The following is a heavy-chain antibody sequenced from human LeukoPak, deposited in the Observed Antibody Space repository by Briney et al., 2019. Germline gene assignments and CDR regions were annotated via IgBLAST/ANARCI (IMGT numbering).Heavy chain of an antibody. V-gene: IGHV4-4*07. Sequence: SETLSLTCTVSGGSISGYYWSWIRQPAGRGLEWIGHIYTSGTTNYNPSLKSRVTMSIDTSKNQFSLKLSSVTAADTAVYYCAREGSSAYAWFDPWGQGTLVTVSS. CDR3: AREGSSAYAWFDP. J-gene: IGHJ5*02. D-gene: IGHD3-22*01. CDR1: GGSISGYY. CDR2: IYTSGTT.